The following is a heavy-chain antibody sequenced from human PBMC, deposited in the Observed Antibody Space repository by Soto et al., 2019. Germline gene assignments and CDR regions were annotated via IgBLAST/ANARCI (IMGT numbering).Heavy chain of an antibody. CDR2: IYPGDSDT. CDR1: GYSFTSYW. Sequence: PGESLKISCKGSGYSFTSYWIGWVRQMPGKGLEWMGIIYPGDSDTRYSPPFQGQVTISADKSISTAYLQWSSLKASDTAMYYCARRMYYYDSSGYPRYYYYYGMDVWGQGTTVTVSS. D-gene: IGHD3-22*01. CDR3: ARRMYYYDSSGYPRYYYYYGMDV. V-gene: IGHV5-51*01. J-gene: IGHJ6*02.